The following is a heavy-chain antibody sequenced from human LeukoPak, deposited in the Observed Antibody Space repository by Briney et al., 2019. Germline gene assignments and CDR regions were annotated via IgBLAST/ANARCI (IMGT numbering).Heavy chain of an antibody. Sequence: GESLKISCKASGYYFINYWIAWVRQMPGRGLEWMGIIYPGDSDTRYSPPFQGQVTISADKSTDTAYLQWSSLEASDTAMYYCGRVPATVSYSGWYVDFWGQGTLVTVSS. D-gene: IGHD6-19*01. V-gene: IGHV5-51*01. CDR2: IYPGDSDT. CDR1: GYYFINYW. CDR3: GRVPATVSYSGWYVDF. J-gene: IGHJ4*02.